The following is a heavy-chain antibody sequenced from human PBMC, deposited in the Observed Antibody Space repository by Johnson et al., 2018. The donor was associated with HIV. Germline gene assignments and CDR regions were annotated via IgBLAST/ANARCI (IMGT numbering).Heavy chain of an antibody. CDR3: GRNEYSNCGGRDAFDI. V-gene: IGHV3-11*04. J-gene: IGHJ3*02. CDR2: ISSSGSTI. D-gene: IGHD4-11*01. CDR1: RFTFSDYY. Sequence: QVQLVESGGGLVKPGGSLRLSCAASRFTFSDYYMSWIRQTPGKGLEWVSYISSSGSTIYYADSVKGRFTISRDNAKNSLYLQMNGLRAEDTAVYYCGRNEYSNCGGRDAFDIWGRGTMVTVPS.